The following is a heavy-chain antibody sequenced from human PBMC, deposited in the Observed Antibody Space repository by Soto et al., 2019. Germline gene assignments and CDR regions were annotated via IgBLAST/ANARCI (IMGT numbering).Heavy chain of an antibody. Sequence: SVTLSLTCAVYGVYFSGYYWTWIRQPPGKGLEWIGEINHSGSTNYNPSLKSRVTISIDTSKNQFSLKLSSVTAADTAVYYCARELILENTFLRYNWFDPWGQGTLVTVSS. CDR1: GVYFSGYY. J-gene: IGHJ5*02. CDR2: INHSGST. V-gene: IGHV4-34*01. CDR3: ARELILENTFLRYNWFDP. D-gene: IGHD3-16*01.